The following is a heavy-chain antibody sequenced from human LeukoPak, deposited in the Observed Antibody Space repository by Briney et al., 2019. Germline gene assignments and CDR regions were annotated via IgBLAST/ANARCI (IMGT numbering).Heavy chain of an antibody. Sequence: GASVKLSCKASGYTFTGYYMHSVRQAPGQGLEWMGWINPNSGGTNYAQKFQGRVTMTRDTSISTAYMELSRLRSDDTAVYYCARGGFIVVVPAAHNWFDPWGQGTLVTVSS. D-gene: IGHD2-2*01. CDR1: GYTFTGYY. CDR2: INPNSGGT. J-gene: IGHJ5*02. V-gene: IGHV1-2*02. CDR3: ARGGFIVVVPAAHNWFDP.